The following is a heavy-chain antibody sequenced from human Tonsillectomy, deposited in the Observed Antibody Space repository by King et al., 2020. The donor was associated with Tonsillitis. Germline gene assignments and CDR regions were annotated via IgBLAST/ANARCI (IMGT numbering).Heavy chain of an antibody. CDR3: AKLFAYTGSLFYFDS. CDR2: LTSGGGST. V-gene: IGHV3-23*04. J-gene: IGHJ4*02. Sequence: VQLVESGGGLVQPGGSLRLSCAASGFTFSSSAMSWVRQAPGQGLEWVSPLTSGGGSTHYAAFVKGRFTISRDNSKNTLYLQMNSLRAEATAVYYCAKLFAYTGSLFYFDSWGQGTLVTVSS. CDR1: GFTFSSSA. D-gene: IGHD3-16*01.